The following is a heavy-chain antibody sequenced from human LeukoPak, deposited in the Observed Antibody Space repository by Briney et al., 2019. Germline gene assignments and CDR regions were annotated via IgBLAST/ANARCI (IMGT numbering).Heavy chain of an antibody. J-gene: IGHJ4*02. V-gene: IGHV3-23*01. D-gene: IGHD4-17*01. CDR3: ATRAYGDYRNFDY. CDR1: GFTFSSYG. Sequence: GGSLRLSCAASGFTFSSYGMSWVRQAPGKGLEWVSAISGSGGSTYYADSVKGRFTISRDNSKNTLYLQMNSLRAEDTAVYYCATRAYGDYRNFDYWGQGTLVTVSS. CDR2: ISGSGGST.